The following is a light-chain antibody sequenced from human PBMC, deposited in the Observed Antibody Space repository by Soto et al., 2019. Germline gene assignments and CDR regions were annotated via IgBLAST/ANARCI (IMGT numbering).Light chain of an antibody. J-gene: IGLJ1*01. V-gene: IGLV1-47*01. CDR3: ATWDDSLNGFYV. CDR2: RNN. CDR1: TSNIGSNY. Sequence: QSVLTQPPSASGTPGQGVTISCSGSTSNIGSNYVYWYQQLPGTAPKLLIYRNNRRPSGVPDRFSGSKSGTSASLAISGLRSDDEADYFCATWDDSLNGFYVFGTGTKSPS.